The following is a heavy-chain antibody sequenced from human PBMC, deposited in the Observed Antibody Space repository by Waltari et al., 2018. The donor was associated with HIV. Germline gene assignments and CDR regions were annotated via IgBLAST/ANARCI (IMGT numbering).Heavy chain of an antibody. D-gene: IGHD1-26*01. CDR2: IKQDGSEK. CDR3: ARRGARIVGAHPFDY. V-gene: IGHV3-7*01. CDR1: GFTFSRYW. Sequence: EVQLVESGGGLVLPGGSVRLSCAAAGFTFSRYWMTWVRQAPGKGLEGVASIKQDGSEKYYVDSVKGRFTISRDNAKNSLYLQMNSLRAEDTAVYYCARRGARIVGAHPFDYWGQGTLVTVSS. J-gene: IGHJ4*02.